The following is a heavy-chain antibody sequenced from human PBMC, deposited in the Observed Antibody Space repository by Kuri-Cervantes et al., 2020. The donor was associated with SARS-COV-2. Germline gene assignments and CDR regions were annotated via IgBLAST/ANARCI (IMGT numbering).Heavy chain of an antibody. J-gene: IGHJ4*02. Sequence: ESLKISCTVSGGSISSYYWTWVRQPPGRVLEFIGYIYYNGNGYNPSLESRVTMSLDTSRNQFSLRLTPVTPADTAVYYCARATSFTSIYYYFDSWGQGNRVTVSS. D-gene: IGHD2-2*01. CDR2: IYYNGNG. CDR1: GGSISSYY. V-gene: IGHV4-59*01. CDR3: ARATSFTSIYYYFDS.